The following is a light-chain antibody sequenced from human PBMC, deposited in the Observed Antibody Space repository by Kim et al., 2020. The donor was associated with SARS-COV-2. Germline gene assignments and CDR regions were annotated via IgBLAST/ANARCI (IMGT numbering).Light chain of an antibody. V-gene: IGKV1-27*01. Sequence: ASVGDGATITCRANQVISNYLAWYQQKPGKPPKLLIYDASALPSGVPSRFSGSRSGTDFTLTVTSLQPEDVATYYCQQYNSAPWTFGQGTKVDIK. CDR2: DAS. CDR1: QVISNY. CDR3: QQYNSAPWT. J-gene: IGKJ1*01.